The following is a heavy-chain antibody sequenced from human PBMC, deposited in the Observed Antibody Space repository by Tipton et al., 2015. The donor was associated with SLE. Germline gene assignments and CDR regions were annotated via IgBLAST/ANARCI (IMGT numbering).Heavy chain of an antibody. D-gene: IGHD3-16*01. CDR2: IHYTGNT. CDR3: ASGPLGESGRFFDY. Sequence: TLSLTCTVSSGSINGYFWSWIRQPPGKGLEWLGYIHYTGNTHYSPSLEGRVTISVDMSKKQISLRLSSVTAADTAIYYCASGPLGESGRFFDYWGQGTLVTVSS. CDR1: SGSINGYF. V-gene: IGHV4-59*12. J-gene: IGHJ4*02.